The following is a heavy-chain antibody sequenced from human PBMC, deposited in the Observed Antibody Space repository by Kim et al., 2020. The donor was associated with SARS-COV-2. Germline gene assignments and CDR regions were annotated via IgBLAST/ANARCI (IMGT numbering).Heavy chain of an antibody. V-gene: IGHV3-15*01. J-gene: IGHJ4*02. CDR3: TTLYYYDSSGYYRLWDY. CDR1: GFTFSNAW. Sequence: GGSLRLSCAASGFTFSNAWMSWVRQAPGKGLEWVGRIKSKTDGGTTDYAAPVKGRFTISRDDSKNTLYLQMNSLKTEDTAVYYCTTLYYYDSSGYYRLWDYWGQGTLVTVSS. CDR2: IKSKTDGGTT. D-gene: IGHD3-22*01.